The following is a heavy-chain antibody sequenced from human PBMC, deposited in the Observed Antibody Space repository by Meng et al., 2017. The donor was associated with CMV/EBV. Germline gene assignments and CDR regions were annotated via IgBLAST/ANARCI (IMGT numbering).Heavy chain of an antibody. CDR1: GFTLSSYS. Sequence: VQLVEAGECLVKPGGSLRLSCAASGFTLSSYSMTWVRQAPGKGLEWVSSISSSSSYIYYADSVKGRFTISRDNAKNSLYLQMNSLRAEDTAVYYCARDSSSWYCDYWGQGTLVTVSS. D-gene: IGHD6-13*01. CDR2: ISSSSSYI. V-gene: IGHV3-21*01. CDR3: ARDSSSWYCDY. J-gene: IGHJ4*02.